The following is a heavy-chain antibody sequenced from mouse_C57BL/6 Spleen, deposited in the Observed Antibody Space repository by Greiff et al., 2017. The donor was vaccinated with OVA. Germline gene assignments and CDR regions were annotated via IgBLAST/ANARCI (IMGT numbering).Heavy chain of an antibody. CDR1: GYTFTDYN. Sequence: VQLQQSGPELVKPGASVKMSCKASGYTFTDYNMHWVKQSHGKSLEWIGYINPNNGGTSYNQKFKGKATLTVNKSSSTAYMELRSLTSEDSAVYDGARWATVVATDAMDYWGQGTSVTVSS. CDR2: INPNNGGT. J-gene: IGHJ4*01. CDR3: ARWATVVATDAMDY. V-gene: IGHV1-22*01. D-gene: IGHD1-1*01.